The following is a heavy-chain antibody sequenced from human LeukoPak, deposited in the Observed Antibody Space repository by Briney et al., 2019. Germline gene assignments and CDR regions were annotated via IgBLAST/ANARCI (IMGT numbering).Heavy chain of an antibody. CDR1: GYSLTTYC. CDR2: IYLGDSDT. Sequence: GESLKISCKASGYSLTTYCIGWVRQMPGQGLEWMGIIYLGDSDTRYSPSFQGRVTISADKSISTAYLQWSSLKASDTAMYYCARHSSNLVDPWGQGTLVTVSS. CDR3: ARHSSNLVDP. J-gene: IGHJ5*02. D-gene: IGHD1-14*01. V-gene: IGHV5-51*01.